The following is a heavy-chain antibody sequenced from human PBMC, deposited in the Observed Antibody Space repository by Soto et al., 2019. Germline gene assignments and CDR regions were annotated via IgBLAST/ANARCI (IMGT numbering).Heavy chain of an antibody. J-gene: IGHJ3*02. CDR3: ARLTHDYGDFPLSSNAFDI. CDR2: IYPGDSDT. V-gene: IGHV5-51*01. Sequence: PGESLKISCKGSGYSFTSYWIGWVRQMPGKGLEWMGIIYPGDSDTRCSPSFQGQVTISADKSISTAYLQWSSLKASDTAMYYCARLTHDYGDFPLSSNAFDIWGQGTMVTVSS. CDR1: GYSFTSYW. D-gene: IGHD4-17*01.